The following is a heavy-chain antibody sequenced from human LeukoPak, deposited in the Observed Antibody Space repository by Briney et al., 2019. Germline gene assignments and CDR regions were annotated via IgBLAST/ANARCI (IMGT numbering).Heavy chain of an antibody. V-gene: IGHV1-18*04. CDR2: ISAYNGNT. CDR1: GYTFTSYG. D-gene: IGHD3-10*01. J-gene: IGHJ6*04. CDR3: ARGQPWFGHYYGMDV. Sequence: ASVKVSCKASGYTFTSYGISWVRQAPGQGLEWMGWISAYNGNTNYAQKLQGRVTMTTDTSTSTAYMELRSLRSDDTAVYCCARGQPWFGHYYGMDVWGKGTTVTVSS.